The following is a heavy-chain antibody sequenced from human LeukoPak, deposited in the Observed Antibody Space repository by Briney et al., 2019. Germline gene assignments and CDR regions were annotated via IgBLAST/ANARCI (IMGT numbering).Heavy chain of an antibody. V-gene: IGHV4-31*03. J-gene: IGHJ4*02. CDR2: IFYSGST. CDR3: ARATYYYADSGLPTPGLSDY. D-gene: IGHD3-22*01. Sequence: SETLSLTCTVSGASISSGGYYWSWNRQHPGKGLEWIGYIFYSGSTYYNPSLKSRVTISVDTSKNQCSLKLSSVTAADTAVYYCARATYYYADSGLPTPGLSDYWGRGTLVTVSS. CDR1: GASISSGGYY.